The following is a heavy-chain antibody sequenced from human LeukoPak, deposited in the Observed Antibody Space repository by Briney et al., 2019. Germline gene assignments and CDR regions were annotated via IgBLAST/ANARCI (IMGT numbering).Heavy chain of an antibody. CDR2: ISNDGNNK. J-gene: IGHJ4*02. CDR3: ARPDDSESFYRANHY. CDR1: GFSFNSYP. Sequence: QTGGSLRLSCAASGFSFNSYPMHWVRQAPGKGLEWVAVISNDGNNKCYADSVKGRFTISRDNSNNTLSLQMNGLRVEDTAVYYCARPDDSESFYRANHYWGRGTLVTVS. V-gene: IGHV3-30*04. D-gene: IGHD3-10*01.